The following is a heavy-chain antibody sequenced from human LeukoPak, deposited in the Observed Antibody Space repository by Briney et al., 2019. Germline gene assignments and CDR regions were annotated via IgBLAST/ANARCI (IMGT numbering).Heavy chain of an antibody. CDR3: AKDNVKVTTIRRVPHYMDV. Sequence: PGGSLRLSCAASGFIFSSYGMHWGRQAPGKGLEWVAFIRYDGSIKYYADSVKGRFTISRDNSKNTLYLQMSSLTAEDTAVYYCAKDNVKVTTIRRVPHYMDVWGKGATVTISS. D-gene: IGHD5-12*01. CDR2: IRYDGSIK. J-gene: IGHJ6*03. CDR1: GFIFSSYG. V-gene: IGHV3-30*02.